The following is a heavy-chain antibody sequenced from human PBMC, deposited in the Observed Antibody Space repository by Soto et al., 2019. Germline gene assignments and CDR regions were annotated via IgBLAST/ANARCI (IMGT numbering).Heavy chain of an antibody. CDR1: GFTFSDYA. D-gene: IGHD6-6*01. Sequence: QVQLVESGGGVVQPGRSLRLSCAASGFTFSDYALHWVRQAPGKGLEWVAVISYDGSNKYYADSVKGRFTVSRDNSKNTLYLQMNSLRAEETAVYYCARESSHTSSPYFEYWGKGTLVSVSS. J-gene: IGHJ4*02. CDR2: ISYDGSNK. CDR3: ARESSHTSSPYFEY. V-gene: IGHV3-30-3*01.